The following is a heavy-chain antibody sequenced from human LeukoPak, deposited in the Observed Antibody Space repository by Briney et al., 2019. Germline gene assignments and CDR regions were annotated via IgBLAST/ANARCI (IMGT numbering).Heavy chain of an antibody. D-gene: IGHD2-2*02. J-gene: IGHJ5*02. V-gene: IGHV1-2*02. CDR3: ARDYCSSTSCYTGGRWFDP. CDR1: GYTFTGYY. CDR2: INPNSGGT. Sequence: ASVKVSCKASGYTFTGYYMHWVRRAPGQGLEWMGWINPNSGGTNYAQKFQGRVTMTRDTSISTAYMELSRLRSDDTAVYYCARDYCSSTSCYTGGRWFDPWGQGTLVTVSS.